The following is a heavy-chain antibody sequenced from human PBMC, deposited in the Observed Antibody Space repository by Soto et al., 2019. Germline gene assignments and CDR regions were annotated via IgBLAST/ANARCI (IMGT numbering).Heavy chain of an antibody. CDR3: ARDFGNDLSAPGAVFDY. D-gene: IGHD3-16*01. J-gene: IGHJ4*02. CDR1: GYTFYTYG. CDR2: LSPYNDNT. V-gene: IGHV1-18*01. Sequence: QVQLVQSGAELKKPGASVKVSCKASGYTFYTYGINWVRQAPGHGLEWMGWLSPYNDNTVYAQKLQGRATMTTDTSSCTAYMELRSLRSDDTAIYYCARDFGNDLSAPGAVFDYWGQGTQVTVSS.